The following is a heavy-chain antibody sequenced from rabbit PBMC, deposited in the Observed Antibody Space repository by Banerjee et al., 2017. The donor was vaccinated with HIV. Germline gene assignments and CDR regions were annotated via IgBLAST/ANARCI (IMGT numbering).Heavy chain of an antibody. CDR3: ARNRDL. CDR1: GFDLSSYYD. J-gene: IGHJ4*01. CDR2: IVSGSGST. V-gene: IGHV1S45*01. Sequence: QQQLEESGGGLVKPGGTLTLTCKASGFDLSSYYDMCWVRQAPGKGLEWIGCIVSGSGSTYYAYWAKGRFTISKTSSTTVTLQMTSLTAADTATYFCARNRDLWGPGTLVTVS.